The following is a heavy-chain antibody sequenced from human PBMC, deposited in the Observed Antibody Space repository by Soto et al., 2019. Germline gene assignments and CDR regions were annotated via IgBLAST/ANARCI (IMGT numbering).Heavy chain of an antibody. CDR1: GFTFSSYW. CDR2: INSDGSIT. V-gene: IGHV3-74*01. Sequence: GGSLRLSCAASGFTFSSYWMNWVRQAPGKGPVWVSRINSDGSITGYADSVKGRFTISRDNAKNTLYLQMNSLSAEDTAVYYCARRDQIECCYGKAVWGQGTTVTVSS. CDR3: ARRDQIECCYGKAV. D-gene: IGHD3-10*02. J-gene: IGHJ6*02.